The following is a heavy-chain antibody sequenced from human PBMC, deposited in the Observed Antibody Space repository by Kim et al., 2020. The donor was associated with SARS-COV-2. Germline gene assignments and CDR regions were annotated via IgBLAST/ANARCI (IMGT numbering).Heavy chain of an antibody. Sequence: GGSLRLSCAASGFTFSSYSMNWVRQAPGKGLEWVSSISSSSSYIYYADSVKGRFTISRDNAKNPLYLQMNSLRAEDTAVYYCARDGRYGSTSSYYFDYWGQGTLVTVSS. V-gene: IGHV3-21*01. J-gene: IGHJ4*02. CDR2: ISSSSSYI. CDR3: ARDGRYGSTSSYYFDY. CDR1: GFTFSSYS. D-gene: IGHD1-20*01.